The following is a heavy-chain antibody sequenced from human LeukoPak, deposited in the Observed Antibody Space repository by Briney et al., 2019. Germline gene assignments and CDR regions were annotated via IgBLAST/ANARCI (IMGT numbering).Heavy chain of an antibody. Sequence: ASVKVSCKASGYTFTSYYMHWVRQAPGQGLEWMGTINPSGGSTSYAQKFQGRVTMTRDTSTSTVYMELSSLRSEDTAVYYCARDQQLERHGMDVWGQGTTVTVSS. CDR2: INPSGGST. V-gene: IGHV1-46*01. D-gene: IGHD1-1*01. CDR3: ARDQQLERHGMDV. J-gene: IGHJ6*02. CDR1: GYTFTSYY.